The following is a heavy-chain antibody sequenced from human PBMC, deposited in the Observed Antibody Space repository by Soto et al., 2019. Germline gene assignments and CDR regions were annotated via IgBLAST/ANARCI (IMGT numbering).Heavy chain of an antibody. D-gene: IGHD3-22*01. CDR2: IFPSDSDT. V-gene: IGHV5-51*01. CDR1: GYKLTSYW. CDR3: ARKDKSGYFNWFDP. J-gene: IGHJ5*02. Sequence: VESLKISCITSGYKLTSYWIAWVRQMPCKGLEWMGIIFPSDSDTRYSPSFQGQVTISADRSTSTVFLQWASLKASDTAVYFCARKDKSGYFNWFDPWGQGTLVTVS.